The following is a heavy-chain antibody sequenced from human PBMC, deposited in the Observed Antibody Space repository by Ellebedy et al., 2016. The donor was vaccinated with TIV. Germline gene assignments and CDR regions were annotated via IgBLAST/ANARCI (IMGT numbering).Heavy chain of an antibody. D-gene: IGHD6-13*01. CDR2: IYYSGST. V-gene: IGHV4-39*01. CDR1: GGSISSSSYY. Sequence: SETLSLTCTVSGGSISSSSYYWGWIRQPPGKGLEWIGSIYYSGSTYYNPSLKSRVTISVDTSKNQFSLKLSSVTAADTAVYYCARSIAAAETGFDYWGQGTLVTVSS. CDR3: ARSIAAAETGFDY. J-gene: IGHJ4*02.